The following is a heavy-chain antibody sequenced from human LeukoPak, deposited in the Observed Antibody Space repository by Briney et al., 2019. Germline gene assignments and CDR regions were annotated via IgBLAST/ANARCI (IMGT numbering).Heavy chain of an antibody. D-gene: IGHD6-19*01. Sequence: PSGTLSLTCTVSGASISSSNWWTWVRQPPGEALEWIGEIYHAGSTKYNPSLRSRLTISVDKSKNSFSLSLTSVTAADTAFYYCARYSSGWSYWGQGTLVTVSS. V-gene: IGHV4-4*02. J-gene: IGHJ4*02. CDR1: GASISSSNW. CDR2: IYHAGST. CDR3: ARYSSGWSY.